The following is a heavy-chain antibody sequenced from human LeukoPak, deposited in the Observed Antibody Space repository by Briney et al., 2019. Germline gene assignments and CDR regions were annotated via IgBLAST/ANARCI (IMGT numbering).Heavy chain of an antibody. Sequence: SETLSLTCSVSGDSISSFYWNWIRQPPGKGLEWIGYIYYSGSTNYNPSLKSRVTISVDTSKNQFSLKLSSVTAADTAVYYCARGYSNYGYTNWFDPWGREPWSPSPQ. CDR2: IYYSGST. J-gene: IGHJ5*02. D-gene: IGHD3-10*01. CDR1: GDSISSFY. V-gene: IGHV4-59*13. CDR3: ARGYSNYGYTNWFDP.